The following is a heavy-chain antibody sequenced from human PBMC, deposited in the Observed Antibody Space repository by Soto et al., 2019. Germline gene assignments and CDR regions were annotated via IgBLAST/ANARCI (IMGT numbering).Heavy chain of an antibody. V-gene: IGHV1-69*02. D-gene: IGHD2-21*01. CDR2: IIPMLGIQ. J-gene: IGHJ3*02. CDR1: GGTFNTYS. Sequence: QVQLVQSGAEVKKPGSSVKVSCKDSGGTFNTYSMFWVRQAPGQGLEWMGRIIPMLGIQNYAQRFQDRVTITADKTTATAHMELSSLRSEDTALYYCTIGTWSGEVFDIWGQGTMVTISS. CDR3: TIGTWSGEVFDI.